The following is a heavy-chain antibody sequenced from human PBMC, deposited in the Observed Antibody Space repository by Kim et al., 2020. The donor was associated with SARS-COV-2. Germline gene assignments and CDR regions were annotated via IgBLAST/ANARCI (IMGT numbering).Heavy chain of an antibody. CDR3: ARLRGGFDP. J-gene: IGHJ5*02. CDR2: GST. Sequence: GSTYYADAVRGRFTISRHNSKNTLYLQMSSLRAEDTAVYYCARLRGGFDPWGQGTLVTVSS. V-gene: IGHV3-53*04. D-gene: IGHD3-16*01.